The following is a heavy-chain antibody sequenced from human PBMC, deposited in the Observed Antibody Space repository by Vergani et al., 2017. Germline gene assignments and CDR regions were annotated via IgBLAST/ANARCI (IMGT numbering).Heavy chain of an antibody. Sequence: EVQLLESGGKLIQPGGSLRLSCGASGFTFSSYAMTWVRLAPGKGLQWVAHINPDGSATSYLDSIKGRFTTARNNTKNSLSLQMTGLEVEDTAVYYWGRHLRGYSYGVFDYWGQGREVTVSS. CDR3: GRHLRGYSYGVFDY. CDR1: GFTFSSYA. V-gene: IGHV3-7*01. CDR2: INPDGSAT. D-gene: IGHD5-18*01. J-gene: IGHJ4*02.